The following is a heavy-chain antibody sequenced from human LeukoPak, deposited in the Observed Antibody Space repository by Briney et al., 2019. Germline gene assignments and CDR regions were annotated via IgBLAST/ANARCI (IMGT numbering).Heavy chain of an antibody. Sequence: ASVKVSCKASGYTFTSYGISWVRQAPGQGLEWMGWMNPNSGNTGYAQKFQGRVTMTRNTSISTAYMELSSLRSEDTAVYYCARGPLYSGSWYTDYWGQGTLVTVSS. D-gene: IGHD6-13*01. CDR2: MNPNSGNT. V-gene: IGHV1-8*02. CDR1: GYTFTSYG. CDR3: ARGPLYSGSWYTDY. J-gene: IGHJ4*02.